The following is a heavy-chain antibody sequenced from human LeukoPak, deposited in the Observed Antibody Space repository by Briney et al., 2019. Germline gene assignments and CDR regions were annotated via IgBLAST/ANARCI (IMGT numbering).Heavy chain of an antibody. Sequence: GESLKISCKGSGYSFTSYWIGWVRRMPGKGLEWMGIIYPGDSDTKYSPSFQGQVTISVDKSISTAYLQWSSLKASDTAMYYCARHAYSWSAGYDFDYWGQGTLVSVSS. V-gene: IGHV5-51*01. J-gene: IGHJ4*02. CDR2: IYPGDSDT. CDR3: ARHAYSWSAGYDFDY. CDR1: GYSFTSYW. D-gene: IGHD5-18*01.